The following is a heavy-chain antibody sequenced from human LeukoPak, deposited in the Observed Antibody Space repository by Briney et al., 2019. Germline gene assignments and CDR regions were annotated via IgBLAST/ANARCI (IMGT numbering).Heavy chain of an antibody. CDR3: ARGRYCSGGSCYVY. J-gene: IGHJ4*02. CDR2: INSDGSTT. Sequence: LPGGSLRLSCATSGFTFSSYWMHWVRQPPGKGLVFVSCINSDGSTTNYADSVKGRITISRDNAKNTLYLQMDSLRAEDTAVYYCARGRYCSGGSCYVYWGQGTLVTVSS. D-gene: IGHD2-15*01. V-gene: IGHV3-74*01. CDR1: GFTFSSYW.